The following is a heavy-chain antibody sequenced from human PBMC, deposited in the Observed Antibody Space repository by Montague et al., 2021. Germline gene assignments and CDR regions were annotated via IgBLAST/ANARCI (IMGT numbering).Heavy chain of an antibody. Sequence: CAISGDSVSSNDATWNWIRQSPSRGLEWLGRTYYRSKGYNEYAISVKSRITVNPDTSKNQLSLLLNSVTPEDTAVYYCARGWQKRFDPWGQGTLVTVSS. V-gene: IGHV6-1*01. CDR3: ARGWQKRFDP. CDR1: GDSVSSNDAT. D-gene: IGHD5-24*01. J-gene: IGHJ5*02. CDR2: TYYRSKGYN.